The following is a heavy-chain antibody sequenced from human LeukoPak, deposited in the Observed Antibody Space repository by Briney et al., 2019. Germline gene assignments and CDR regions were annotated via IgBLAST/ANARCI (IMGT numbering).Heavy chain of an antibody. D-gene: IGHD3-10*01. CDR1: GGSISSGSYY. J-gene: IGHJ4*02. CDR2: IYTSGST. V-gene: IGHV4-61*02. CDR3: ARGGRRLGELTDLDY. Sequence: NPSQTLSLTCTVSGGSISSGSYYWSWIRQPAGKGLEWIGRIYTSGSTNYNPSLKSRVTISVDTSKNQFSLKLSSVTAADTAVYYCARGGRRLGELTDLDYWGQGTLVTVSS.